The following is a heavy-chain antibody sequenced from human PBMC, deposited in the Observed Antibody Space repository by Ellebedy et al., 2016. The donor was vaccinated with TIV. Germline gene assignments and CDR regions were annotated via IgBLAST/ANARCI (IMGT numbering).Heavy chain of an antibody. V-gene: IGHV4-39*01. CDR3: ARHGTVGPTAYYYYSGLDV. J-gene: IGHJ6*02. D-gene: IGHD1-26*01. Sequence: ESLKISCAASGFTVSSNYMNWVRQAPGKGLEWIGSIYYSGTTYYNPSLKSRVTISADTPKNQFSLRLKSVTAADTATYFCARHGTVGPTAYYYYSGLDVWGLGTTVTVSS. CDR1: GFTVSSNY. CDR2: IYYSGTT.